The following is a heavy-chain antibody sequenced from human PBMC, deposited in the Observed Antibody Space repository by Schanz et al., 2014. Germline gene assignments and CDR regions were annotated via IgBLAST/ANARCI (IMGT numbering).Heavy chain of an antibody. D-gene: IGHD6-13*01. CDR3: ARDGEAAAGCDY. Sequence: QVQLVQSGAEVKQPGASVKVSCKASGYTFTTYYIHWVRQAPGQGLEWMGKINPSSGTTRIAQKFRGRVTMTRDTSTSTVYMELSSLRSEDTAVYYCARDGEAAAGCDYWGQGTLVTVSS. J-gene: IGHJ4*02. V-gene: IGHV1-46*03. CDR2: INPSSGTT. CDR1: GYTFTTYY.